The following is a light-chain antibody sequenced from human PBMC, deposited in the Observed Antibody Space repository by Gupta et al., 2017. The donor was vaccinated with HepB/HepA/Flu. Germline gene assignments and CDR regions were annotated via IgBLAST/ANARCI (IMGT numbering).Light chain of an antibody. V-gene: IGLV1-40*01. CDR1: SSNIGAGYD. CDR2: GNS. J-gene: IGLJ1*01. Sequence: QSVLTQPPSVSGAPGPRVTISCTGSSSNIGAGYDVHWYQQLPGTAPKLLSYGNSNRPSGVPDRFAGSKAGTSASLVIAGLQAEDEADYCCQSYDSRLSGYVFGTGTKVTVL. CDR3: QSYDSRLSGYV.